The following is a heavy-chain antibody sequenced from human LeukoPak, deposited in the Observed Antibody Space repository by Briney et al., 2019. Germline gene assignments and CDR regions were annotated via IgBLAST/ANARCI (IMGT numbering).Heavy chain of an antibody. D-gene: IGHD2-15*01. V-gene: IGHV3-7*03. CDR2: LNQDGGHK. CDR1: GFTFSNYW. J-gene: IGHJ4*02. Sequence: GSLRLSCAASGFTFSNYWMSWVRQAPGKGLEWVAFLNQDGGHKYYVDSVKGRFSLSRDNAKNSLYLQMNSLRAEDTAVYYCARRAGSYSHSYDYWGQGTLVTVSS. CDR3: ARRAGSYSHSYDY.